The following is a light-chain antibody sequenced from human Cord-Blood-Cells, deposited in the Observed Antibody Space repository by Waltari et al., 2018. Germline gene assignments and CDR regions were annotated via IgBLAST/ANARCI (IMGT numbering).Light chain of an antibody. V-gene: IGKV1-33*01. CDR3: QQYDNLPG. CDR1: QDISNY. Sequence: DIQMTQSPSSLSASVGDRVTITCQASQDISNYLNWYQQKPGKAPKLLIDDASNLETGVPSRFSGSGSGTDFTFTISSLQPEDIATYYCQQYDNLPGFGPGTKVDIK. CDR2: DAS. J-gene: IGKJ3*01.